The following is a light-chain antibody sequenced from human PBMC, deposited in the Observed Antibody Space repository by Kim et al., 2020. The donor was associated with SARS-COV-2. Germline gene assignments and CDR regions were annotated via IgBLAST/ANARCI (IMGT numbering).Light chain of an antibody. CDR1: SGHSSYI. CDR2: LGGSGSY. V-gene: IGLV4-60*03. CDR3: ETWDSNSIRV. J-gene: IGLJ3*02. Sequence: QPVLTQSSSASASLGSSVKLTCTLSSGHSSYIIAWHQQQPGKAPRYLMKLGGSGSYNKGSGVPDRFSGSSSGADRYLTISNLQSEDEADYYCETWDSNSIRVFGGGTQLTVL.